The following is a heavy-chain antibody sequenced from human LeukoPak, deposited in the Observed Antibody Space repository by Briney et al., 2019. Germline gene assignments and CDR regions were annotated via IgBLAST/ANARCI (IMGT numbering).Heavy chain of an antibody. V-gene: IGHV4-39*07. Sequence: SETLSLTCTVSGGSISSSSYYWGWIRQPPGKGLEWIGSIYYSGSTYYNPSLKSRVTISVDTSKNQFSLKLSSVTAADTAVYYCASVRDGYNYEDYWGQRTLVTVSS. CDR3: ASVRDGYNYEDY. J-gene: IGHJ4*02. CDR2: IYYSGST. D-gene: IGHD5-24*01. CDR1: GGSISSSSYY.